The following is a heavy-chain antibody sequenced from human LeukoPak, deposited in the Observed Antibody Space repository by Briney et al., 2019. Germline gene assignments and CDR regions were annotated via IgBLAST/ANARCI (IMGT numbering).Heavy chain of an antibody. CDR1: GYTFTSYG. J-gene: IGHJ5*02. D-gene: IGHD3-10*01. CDR2: ISAYSGNT. V-gene: IGHV1-18*01. CDR3: ARDNSVREEAWWFNP. Sequence: GASVKVSCKASGYTFTSYGISWVRQAPGQGLEWMGWISAYSGNTNYAQKFQGRVTLTRDMSTSTAYLELSSLRSEDTAVYYCARDNSVREEAWWFNPWGEGTLVTVSS.